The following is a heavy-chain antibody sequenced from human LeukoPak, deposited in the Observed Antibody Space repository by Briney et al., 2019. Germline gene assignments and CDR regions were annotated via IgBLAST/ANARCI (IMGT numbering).Heavy chain of an antibody. Sequence: SETLSLTCTVSGGSISSYYWSWIRQPAGKGLEWIGRIYTSGSTNYNPSLKSRVTMSVDTSKNQFSLKLSSVTAAHTAVYYCARDPGPLYYYGSDAFDIWGQGTMVTVSS. CDR2: IYTSGST. D-gene: IGHD3-10*01. V-gene: IGHV4-4*07. CDR3: ARDPGPLYYYGSDAFDI. CDR1: GGSISSYY. J-gene: IGHJ3*02.